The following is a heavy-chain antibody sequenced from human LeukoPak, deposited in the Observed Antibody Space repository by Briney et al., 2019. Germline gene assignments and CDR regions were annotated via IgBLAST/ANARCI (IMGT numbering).Heavy chain of an antibody. J-gene: IGHJ5*02. CDR1: GGSISSYY. D-gene: IGHD2-15*01. Sequence: PSETLSLTCTASGGSISSYYWSWIRQPPGKGLEWIGYIYYSGSTNYNPSLKSRVTISVDTSKNQFSLKLSSVTAADTAVYYCARVVGGGSCTANCWFDPWGQGTLVTVSS. CDR3: ARVVGGGSCTANCWFDP. CDR2: IYYSGST. V-gene: IGHV4-59*01.